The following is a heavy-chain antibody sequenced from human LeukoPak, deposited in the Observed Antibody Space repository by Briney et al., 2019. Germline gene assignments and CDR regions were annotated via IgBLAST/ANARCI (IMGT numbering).Heavy chain of an antibody. CDR2: INHSGST. V-gene: IGHV4-34*01. CDR1: GGSFSGYY. CDR3: ARCSYSSGWDFDY. J-gene: IGHJ4*02. Sequence: SETLSLTCAAYGGSFSGYYWSWIRQPPGKGLEWIGEINHSGSTNYNPSLKSRVTISVDTSKNQFSLKLSSVTAVDTAVYYCARCSYSSGWDFDYWGQGTLVTVSS. D-gene: IGHD6-19*01.